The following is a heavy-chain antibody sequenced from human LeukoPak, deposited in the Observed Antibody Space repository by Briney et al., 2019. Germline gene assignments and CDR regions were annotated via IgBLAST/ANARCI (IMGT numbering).Heavy chain of an antibody. Sequence: SETLSLTCAVYGGSFSGYYWSWIRQPPGKGLEWIGEINHSGSTNYNPSLKSRVTISVDTSKNQFSLKLSSVTAADTAVYYCARRASGWYGWFDPWGQGTLVTVSS. D-gene: IGHD6-19*01. CDR1: GGSFSGYY. CDR2: INHSGST. J-gene: IGHJ5*02. V-gene: IGHV4-34*01. CDR3: ARRASGWYGWFDP.